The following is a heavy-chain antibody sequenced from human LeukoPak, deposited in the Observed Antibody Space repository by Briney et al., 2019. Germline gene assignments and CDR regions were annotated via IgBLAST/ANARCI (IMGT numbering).Heavy chain of an antibody. Sequence: GGSLRLSCAASGFTVSSNYMSWVRQAPGKGLEWVSVIYSGGSTYYADSVKGRFTISRDNSKNTLYLQMNSLRAEDTAVYYCAKGDCSGTSCYRSRWFDPWGQGTLVTVSS. J-gene: IGHJ5*02. D-gene: IGHD2-2*01. CDR2: IYSGGST. CDR1: GFTVSSNY. CDR3: AKGDCSGTSCYRSRWFDP. V-gene: IGHV3-53*01.